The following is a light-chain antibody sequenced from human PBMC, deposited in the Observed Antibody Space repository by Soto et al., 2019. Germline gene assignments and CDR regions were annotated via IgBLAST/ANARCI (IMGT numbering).Light chain of an antibody. CDR2: DAS. CDR3: QQYNSYPLA. J-gene: IGKJ1*01. V-gene: IGKV1-5*01. CDR1: QSISSW. Sequence: DLQMTQSPSTLSASVGDRVTITCRASQSISSWLAWYQQKPGKAPKLLIYDASSLESGVPSRFSGSGSGTEFTLTISSLQPDDFATYYCQQYNSYPLAFGQGTKVEIK.